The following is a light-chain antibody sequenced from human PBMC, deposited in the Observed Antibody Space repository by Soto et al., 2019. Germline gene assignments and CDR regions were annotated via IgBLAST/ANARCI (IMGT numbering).Light chain of an antibody. CDR1: QSISNR. J-gene: IGKJ4*01. Sequence: DIQMTQSPSTLSASVGDRVTITCRASQSISNRLAWYQQKPGKAPKVLIYDASNLESGVPSRFSGSGSGTEFILTISRLEPEDFAVYYCRQYGRSLGFAFGGGTKVEIK. V-gene: IGKV1-5*01. CDR2: DAS. CDR3: RQYGRSLGFA.